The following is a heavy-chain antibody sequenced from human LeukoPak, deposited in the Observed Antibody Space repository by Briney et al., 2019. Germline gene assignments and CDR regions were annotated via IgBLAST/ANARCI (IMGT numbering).Heavy chain of an antibody. CDR2: IYSGGST. CDR3: ARDNYDSSGFT. J-gene: IGHJ4*02. D-gene: IGHD3-22*01. Sequence: GGSLRLSCAASGFTFSSYAMSWVRQAPGKGLEWVSVIYSGGSTYYADSVKGRFTISRDNSRNTLYLQMNSLRAEDTALYYCARDNYDSSGFTWGQGTLVTVSS. CDR1: GFTFSSYA. V-gene: IGHV3-53*01.